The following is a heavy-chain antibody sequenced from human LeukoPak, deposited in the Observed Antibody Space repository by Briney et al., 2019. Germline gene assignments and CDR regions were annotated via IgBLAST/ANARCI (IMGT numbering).Heavy chain of an antibody. CDR1: GFTFSSYA. J-gene: IGHJ4*02. CDR3: ARVNEQQLAVEYFDY. Sequence: GRSLRLSCAASGFTFSSYAMHWVRQAPGKGLEWVGVISYDGSNKYYADSVKGRFTISRDNSKNTLYLQMNSLRAGDTAVYYCARVNEQQLAVEYFDYWGQGTLVTVSS. V-gene: IGHV3-30-3*01. D-gene: IGHD6-6*01. CDR2: ISYDGSNK.